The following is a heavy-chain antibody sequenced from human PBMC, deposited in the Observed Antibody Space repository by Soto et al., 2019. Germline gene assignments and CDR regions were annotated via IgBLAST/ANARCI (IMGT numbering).Heavy chain of an antibody. D-gene: IGHD3-22*01. CDR3: ARDYLSRMDSSGYPDFAY. J-gene: IGHJ4*02. V-gene: IGHV1-18*01. Sequence: ASVKVSCKASGYTFTSYGISWARQAPGQGLEWMGWISAYNGNTNYAQKLQGRVTMTTDTSTSTAYMELRSLRSDDTAVYYCARDYLSRMDSSGYPDFAYWVQGTLVTVSA. CDR1: GYTFTSYG. CDR2: ISAYNGNT.